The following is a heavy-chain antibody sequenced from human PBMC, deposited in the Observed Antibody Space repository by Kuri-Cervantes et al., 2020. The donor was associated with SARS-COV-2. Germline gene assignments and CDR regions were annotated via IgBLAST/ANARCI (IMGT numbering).Heavy chain of an antibody. Sequence: SETLSLTCTVSSGSISSYYWSWIRQPPGKGLEWIGYIYHSGGTYYNPSLKRRVTISVDRSKNQFSLKLSSVTAADTAVYYCARDSGIAAAGFQDGVAFDIWGQGTMVTVSS. CDR1: SGSISSYY. CDR3: ARDSGIAAAGFQDGVAFDI. J-gene: IGHJ3*02. V-gene: IGHV4-59*12. D-gene: IGHD6-13*01. CDR2: IYHSGGT.